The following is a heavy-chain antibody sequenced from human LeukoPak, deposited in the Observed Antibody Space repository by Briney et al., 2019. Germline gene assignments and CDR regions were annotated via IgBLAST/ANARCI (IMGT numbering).Heavy chain of an antibody. CDR3: AKEIDYDSSGYYSNFDY. J-gene: IGHJ4*02. Sequence: GGSLRLSCAASGFTFSDYNMRWIRQAPGKGLEWVSIISGSGDTTYYADSVKGRFTISRDNSKNTLYLQMNSLRVDDTAVYYCAKEIDYDSSGYYSNFDYWGQGTLVTVSS. CDR1: GFTFSDYN. V-gene: IGHV3-23*01. CDR2: ISGSGDTT. D-gene: IGHD3-22*01.